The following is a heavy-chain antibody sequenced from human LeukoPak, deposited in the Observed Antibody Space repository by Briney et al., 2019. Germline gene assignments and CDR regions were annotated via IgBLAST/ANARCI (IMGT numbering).Heavy chain of an antibody. CDR1: GGSISSGGYY. CDR3: ARHSSGYYLSDAFDI. D-gene: IGHD3-22*01. V-gene: IGHV4-31*03. Sequence: SQTLSLTCNVSGGSISSGGYYWSWIRQHPGKGLEWLRYIYYSGSTNYNPSLKSRVTISVDTSKNQFSLKLSSVTAADTAVYYCARHSSGYYLSDAFDIWGQGTMVTVSS. CDR2: IYYSGST. J-gene: IGHJ3*02.